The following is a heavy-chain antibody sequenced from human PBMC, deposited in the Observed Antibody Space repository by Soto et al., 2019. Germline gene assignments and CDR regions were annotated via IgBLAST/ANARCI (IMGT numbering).Heavy chain of an antibody. CDR1: GGSISSSNW. CDR2: IYHSGST. J-gene: IGHJ6*02. V-gene: IGHV4-4*02. Sequence: QVQLQESGPGLVKPSGTLSLTCAVSGGSISSSNWWSWVRQPPGKGLEWIGEIYHSGSTNYNPSRKSRATXAXDXXKNQFSLKRSSVTAADTAVYYCARVRGSYYSGMDVWGQGTTVTVSS. CDR3: ARVRGSYYSGMDV. D-gene: IGHD1-26*01.